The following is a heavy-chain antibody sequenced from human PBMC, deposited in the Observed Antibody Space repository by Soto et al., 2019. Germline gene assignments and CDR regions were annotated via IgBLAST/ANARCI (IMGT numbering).Heavy chain of an antibody. V-gene: IGHV3-9*01. J-gene: IGHJ6*02. D-gene: IGHD1-1*01. CDR3: AKGVRRTWNGMDV. CDR1: GFSLDDYT. Sequence: EVQLVESGGDLLQPGGSLRLSCAGFGFSLDDYTMHWVRQAPGKGLEWVSGITWNSDIRAYAASVRGRSTVSKDSAKNSRYLQMNRLGIEDTALYYCAKGVRRTWNGMDVWGQGTGVIVSS. CDR2: ITWNSDIR.